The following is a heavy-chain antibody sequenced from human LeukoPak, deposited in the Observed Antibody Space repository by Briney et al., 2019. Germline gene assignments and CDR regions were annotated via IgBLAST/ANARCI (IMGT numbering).Heavy chain of an antibody. CDR2: ISGDSGSI. CDR3: TKEAVEYSSGWYYISSNYYYYYMDV. D-gene: IGHD6-19*01. Sequence: GGSLRLSCAASGFTFDDYAMHWVRQAPGKGLEWVSGISGDSGSIVYADSVKGRCTISTDNAKNSLYLKMNSLRAEDTALSYCTKEAVEYSSGWYYISSNYYYYYMDVWGKGTTVTVSS. CDR1: GFTFDDYA. J-gene: IGHJ6*03. V-gene: IGHV3-9*01.